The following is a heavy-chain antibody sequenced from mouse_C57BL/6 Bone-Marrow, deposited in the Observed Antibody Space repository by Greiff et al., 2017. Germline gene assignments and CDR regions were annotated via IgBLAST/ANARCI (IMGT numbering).Heavy chain of an antibody. V-gene: IGHV1-22*01. D-gene: IGHD1-1*01. CDR1: GYTFTDYN. J-gene: IGHJ1*03. CDR2: INPNNGGT. Sequence: VQLHQSGPELVKPGASVKLSCKASGYTFTDYNMHWVKQSHGKSLEWIGYINPNNGGTSYNQKFKGKATLTVNKSSSTAYMELRSLTSEDSAVYYCARERYYYGSSFYWYFDVWGTGTTVTVSS. CDR3: ARERYYYGSSFYWYFDV.